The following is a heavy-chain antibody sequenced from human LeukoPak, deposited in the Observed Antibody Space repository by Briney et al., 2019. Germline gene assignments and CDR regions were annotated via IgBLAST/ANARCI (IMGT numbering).Heavy chain of an antibody. CDR2: IRGDGIGT. CDR1: GFTFSDYW. CDR3: AEDGDIVATIIDY. J-gene: IGHJ4*02. D-gene: IGHD5-12*01. V-gene: IGHV3-74*01. Sequence: GGSLRLSCTASGFTFSDYWMHWVRQAPGKGLVWVSRIRGDGIGTSYADSVKGRFTISRDNSKNTLYLQMNSLRAEDTAVYYCAEDGDIVATIIDYWGQGTLVTVSS.